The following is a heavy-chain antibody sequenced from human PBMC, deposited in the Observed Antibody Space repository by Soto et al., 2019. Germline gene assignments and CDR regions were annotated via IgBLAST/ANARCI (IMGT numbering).Heavy chain of an antibody. D-gene: IGHD4-17*01. CDR3: ARSYNDYGCFDD. J-gene: IGHJ4*02. V-gene: IGHV3-48*02. Sequence: EVQLVESGGGLVQPGGSLKLSCAASGFAFSSYSMNWVRQAPGKGLEWVSYISGSSRTTSYADSVKGRFTISRDTAKKSLFLLMNSLTDEDTAVYYCARSYNDYGCFDDWGQGALVTVSP. CDR2: ISGSSRTT. CDR1: GFAFSSYS.